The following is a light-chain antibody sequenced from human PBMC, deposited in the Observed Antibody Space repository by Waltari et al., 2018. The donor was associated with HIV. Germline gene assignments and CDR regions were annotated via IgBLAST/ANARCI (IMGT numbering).Light chain of an antibody. CDR1: SSNIGNNA. CDR2: YND. J-gene: IGLJ1*01. CDR3: SSHAGSNNYV. Sequence: QSVLTQPPSVSEAPRQRVTISCSGSSSNIGNNAVNWYQQLPGKAPKLLIYYNDLLSSGVSDRFSGSKSGTSASLAISGLQSEDEADYYCSSHAGSNNYVFGTGTKVTVL. V-gene: IGLV1-36*01.